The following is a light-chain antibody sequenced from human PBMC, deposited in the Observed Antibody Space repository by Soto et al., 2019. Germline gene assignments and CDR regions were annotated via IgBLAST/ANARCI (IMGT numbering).Light chain of an antibody. Sequence: IQMTQSPSTLSASVGDRVTITCRASQSISSWLAWYQQKPGKAPKLLIYDASSLESGVPSRFSGSGSGTEFTLTISSLQPDDFATYYCQQYNMWTFGQGTKVEIK. CDR3: QQYNMWT. CDR2: DAS. CDR1: QSISSW. V-gene: IGKV1-5*01. J-gene: IGKJ1*01.